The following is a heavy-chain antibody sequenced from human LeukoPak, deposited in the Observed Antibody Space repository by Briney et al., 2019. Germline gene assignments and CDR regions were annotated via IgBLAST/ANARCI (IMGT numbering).Heavy chain of an antibody. J-gene: IGHJ4*02. CDR1: GFTFRNYG. V-gene: IGHV3-30*03. CDR2: ISSDGGDK. CDR3: ARDQGPLNY. Sequence: GRSLRHSCAASGFTFRNYGMHWVRRPPGKGLEWVTFISSDGGDKYYADSVKGRFTLSRDNSENTLYLQMNSLRAEDTAIYYCARDQGPLNYWGQGTLVTVSS.